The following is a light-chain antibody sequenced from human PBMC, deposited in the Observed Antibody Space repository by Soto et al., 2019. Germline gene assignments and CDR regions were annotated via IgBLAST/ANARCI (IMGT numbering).Light chain of an antibody. V-gene: IGKV3-20*01. CDR3: QQYGSSPTWT. CDR1: QSVSSSY. CDR2: GAS. Sequence: EIVLTQSPGTLSLSPGERATLSCRASQSVSSSYLAWYQQKPVQAPRLLIYGASSRATGIPDRFSGSGSGTDFTLTISRLEPEDFAVYYCQQYGSSPTWTFGQGTNVESK. J-gene: IGKJ1*01.